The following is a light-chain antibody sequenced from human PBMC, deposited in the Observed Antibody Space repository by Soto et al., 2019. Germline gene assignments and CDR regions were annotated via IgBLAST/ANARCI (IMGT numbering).Light chain of an antibody. CDR1: SSNIGRNS. J-gene: IGLJ2*01. CDR2: SNN. V-gene: IGLV1-44*01. Sequence: QLVLTQPPSASGTPGQRVTISCSGSSSNIGRNSVNWYQHLPGTAPRLLIYSNNQRPSGVPDRFSGSKSGTSASLAISGLQSEDEADYYCAAWDDSLNGLVVFGGGTQLTVL. CDR3: AAWDDSLNGLVV.